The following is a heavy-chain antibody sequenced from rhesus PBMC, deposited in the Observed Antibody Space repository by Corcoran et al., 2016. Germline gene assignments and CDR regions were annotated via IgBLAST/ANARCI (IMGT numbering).Heavy chain of an antibody. CDR2: INGNSGST. D-gene: IGHD6-31*01. J-gene: IGHJ5-2*02. V-gene: IGHV4-80*01. CDR3: ARGYSSGWYDPINSLDV. Sequence: QVQLQESGPGLVKPSETLSLTCAVSGASISSYWWSWIRQPPGKGLEWIGEINGNSGSTYYNPSLKSRVTISKDASKAQFSLKLSSVTAADTAVYYCARGYSSGWYDPINSLDVWGRGVLVTVSS. CDR1: GASISSYW.